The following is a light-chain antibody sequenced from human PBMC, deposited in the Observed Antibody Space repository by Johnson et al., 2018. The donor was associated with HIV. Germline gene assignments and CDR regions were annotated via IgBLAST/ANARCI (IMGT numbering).Light chain of an antibody. Sequence: QSVLTQPPSVSAAPGQKVTIFCSGSSSNIGNNYVSWYQQLPGTAPKLLIYENTKRPSGIPDRFSGSKSGTSATLGITGLQTGDEADYYCGTWDSSLSAGVFGSGTKGTVL. CDR2: ENT. CDR1: SSNIGNNY. J-gene: IGLJ1*01. CDR3: GTWDSSLSAGV. V-gene: IGLV1-51*02.